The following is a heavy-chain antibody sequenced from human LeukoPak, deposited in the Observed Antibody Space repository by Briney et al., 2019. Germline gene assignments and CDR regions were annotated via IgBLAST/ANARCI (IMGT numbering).Heavy chain of an antibody. CDR3: AKGSDGFLEWLLPFDY. D-gene: IGHD3-3*01. J-gene: IGHJ4*02. Sequence: GGSLRLSCAASGFIFSSYAMSWVRQAPGKGLEWVSAISGSGGSTYYADSVKGRFTISRDNSKNTLYLQMNSLRAEDTAVYYCAKGSDGFLEWLLPFDYWGQGTLVTVSS. V-gene: IGHV3-23*01. CDR1: GFIFSSYA. CDR2: ISGSGGST.